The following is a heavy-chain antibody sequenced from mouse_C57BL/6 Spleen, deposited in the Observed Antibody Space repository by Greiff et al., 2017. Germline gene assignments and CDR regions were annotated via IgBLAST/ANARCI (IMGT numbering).Heavy chain of an antibody. CDR2: INPNNGGT. D-gene: IGHD2-3*01. Sequence: EVQLQQSGPELVKPGASVKISCKASGYTFTDYYMNWVKQSHGKSLEWIGDINPNNGGTSYNQQFKGKATLTVDKSSSTAYMELRSLTSEDSAVDYCARDAVEGYSVGYWGQGTTLTVSS. J-gene: IGHJ2*01. V-gene: IGHV1-26*01. CDR3: ARDAVEGYSVGY. CDR1: GYTFTDYY.